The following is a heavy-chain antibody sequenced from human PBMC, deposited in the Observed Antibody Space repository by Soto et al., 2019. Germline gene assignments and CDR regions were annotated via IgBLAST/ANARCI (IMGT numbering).Heavy chain of an antibody. CDR3: ARGLSMVRGVIITWPSWFDP. CDR2: IYYSGST. V-gene: IGHV4-31*03. J-gene: IGHJ5*02. Sequence: SETLSLTCTVSGGSISSGGYYWGWIRQHPGKGLEWIGYIYYSGSTYYNPSLKSRTTISVDTSKNQFSLNLGSVTAADTAVYYCARGLSMVRGVIITWPSWFDPWGQGTLVTVSS. D-gene: IGHD3-10*01. CDR1: GGSISSGGYY.